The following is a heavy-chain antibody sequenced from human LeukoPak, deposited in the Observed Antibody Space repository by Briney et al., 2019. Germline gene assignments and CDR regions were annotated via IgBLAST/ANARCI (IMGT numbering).Heavy chain of an antibody. Sequence: GESLKISCKGSGYNFNDYWIGWVRQMPGKGLEWMGIIYPGDSDLRYSRSFQGQVTISVDKSISTAYLQWSSLRASDTAMYYCARGAEYSSSEVWYGMDVWGQGTTVTVSS. CDR3: ARGAEYSSSEVWYGMDV. D-gene: IGHD6-13*01. CDR2: IYPGDSDL. CDR1: GYNFNDYW. V-gene: IGHV5-51*01. J-gene: IGHJ6*02.